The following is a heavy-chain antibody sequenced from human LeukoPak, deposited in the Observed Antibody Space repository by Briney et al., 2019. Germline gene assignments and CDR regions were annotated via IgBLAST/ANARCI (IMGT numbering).Heavy chain of an antibody. D-gene: IGHD2-2*01. CDR3: AAEDIVVVPAAIDY. CDR1: RSTFTTYD. J-gene: IGHJ4*02. CDR2: INPHSGTT. V-gene: IGHV1-8*01. Sequence: ASVKVSCKASRSTFTTYDINWVRQATGQGLEWMGWINPHSGTTDYAQKFQGRVTMTRDTSTDTIYMELSSLRSEDTAVYYCAAEDIVVVPAAIDYWGQGTLVTVSS.